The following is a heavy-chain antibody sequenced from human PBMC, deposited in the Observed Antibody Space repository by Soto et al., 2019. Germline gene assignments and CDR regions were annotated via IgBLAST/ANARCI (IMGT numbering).Heavy chain of an antibody. D-gene: IGHD1-7*01. CDR1: GGSFSGYY. CDR2: INQSGST. CDR3: GRAKLYKWNSLFYINGMDL. V-gene: IGHV4-34*01. Sequence: PSETLSLTCVVYGGSFSGYYWSWIRQPPGKGLEWIGEINQSGSTDFNPSLKSRVTISIDTSKNQFSLNLSSVTAADTAVYYCGRAKLYKWNSLFYINGMDLWGEGTTVTVSP. J-gene: IGHJ6*04.